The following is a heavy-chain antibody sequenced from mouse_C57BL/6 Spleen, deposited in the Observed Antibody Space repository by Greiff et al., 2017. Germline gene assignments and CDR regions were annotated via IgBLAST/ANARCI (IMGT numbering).Heavy chain of an antibody. CDR1: GYTFTSYW. D-gene: IGHD1-1*01. CDR2: INPSNGGT. J-gene: IGHJ4*01. V-gene: IGHV1-53*01. Sequence: VQLQQPGTELVKPGASVKLSRKASGYTFTSYWMHWVKQRPGQGLEWIGNINPSNGGTNYNEKFKSKATLTVDKSSSTAYMQLSSLTSEDSAVYYCARGTTVVAGDYAMDYWGQGTSVTVSS. CDR3: ARGTTVVAGDYAMDY.